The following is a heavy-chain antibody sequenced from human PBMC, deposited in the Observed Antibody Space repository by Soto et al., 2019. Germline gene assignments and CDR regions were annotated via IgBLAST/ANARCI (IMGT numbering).Heavy chain of an antibody. CDR3: ARAPETRDWLDP. CDR1: GASVSSYY. D-gene: IGHD1-7*01. V-gene: IGHV4-59*02. CDR2: IYYIGAY. J-gene: IGHJ5*02. Sequence: QVQLQQSGPGLVRPSETLSLSCSVSGASVSSYYWSWVRQPPGKGLEWIGYIYYIGAYNYNPSLKSRVIISVDTSTNQFSLKLTSVTAADTAVYYCARAPETRDWLDPWGEGTLVTVS.